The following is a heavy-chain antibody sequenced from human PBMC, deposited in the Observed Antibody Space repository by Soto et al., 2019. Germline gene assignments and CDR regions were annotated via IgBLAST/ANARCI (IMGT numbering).Heavy chain of an antibody. CDR1: GGSISSGGYS. V-gene: IGHV4-30-2*01. Sequence: QLQLQESGSGLVKPSQTLSLTCAVSGGSISSGGYSWSWIRQPPGKGLEWIGYIYHSGSTYYNPSRTSRVTISVDRSKSQFSLKLSSVTAADTAVYYSAAGGGLPRYYWGQGTLVTVSS. CDR3: AAGGGLPRYY. D-gene: IGHD5-12*01. CDR2: IYHSGST. J-gene: IGHJ4*02.